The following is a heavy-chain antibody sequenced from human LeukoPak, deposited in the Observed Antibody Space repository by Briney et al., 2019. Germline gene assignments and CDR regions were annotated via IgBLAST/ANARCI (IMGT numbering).Heavy chain of an antibody. CDR1: GGSFSGYY. CDR2: MNHSGST. CDR3: ARSSGYLFDP. J-gene: IGHJ5*02. D-gene: IGHD3-22*01. Sequence: KPSETLSLTCAVYGGSFSGYYWSWIRQPPGKGLEWIGEMNHSGSTNYNPSLKSRVTISVDTSKNQFSLKLSSVSAADTAVYYCARSSGYLFDPWGQGTLVTVSS. V-gene: IGHV4-34*01.